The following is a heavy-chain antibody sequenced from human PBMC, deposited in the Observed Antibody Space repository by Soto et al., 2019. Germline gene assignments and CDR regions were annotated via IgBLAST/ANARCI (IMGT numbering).Heavy chain of an antibody. V-gene: IGHV3-23*01. J-gene: IGHJ4*02. CDR3: AKTFTLAQYFDY. CDR1: GFTFSSYA. CDR2: ISGSGGST. Sequence: EVQLLESGGGLVQPGGSLRLSCAASGFTFSSYAMSWVRQAPGKGLEWVSAISGSGGSTYYADSVKGRFTISRDNSKNTLYLQMNSLRAEDMAVYYCAKTFTLAQYFDYWGQGTLVTVSS.